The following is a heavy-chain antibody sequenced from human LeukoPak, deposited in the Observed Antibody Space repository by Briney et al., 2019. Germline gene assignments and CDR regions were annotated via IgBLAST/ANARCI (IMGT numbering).Heavy chain of an antibody. Sequence: GGSLRLSCAASGFTFEDYAMHWVRQAPGKGLEWVSGISWNSGSIGYADSVKGRFTISRDNAKNSLYLQMNSLRAEDTAFYYCAKGAVAGAFYWYFDLWGRGTLVTVSS. CDR1: GFTFEDYA. CDR2: ISWNSGSI. J-gene: IGHJ2*01. V-gene: IGHV3-9*01. CDR3: AKGAVAGAFYWYFDL. D-gene: IGHD6-19*01.